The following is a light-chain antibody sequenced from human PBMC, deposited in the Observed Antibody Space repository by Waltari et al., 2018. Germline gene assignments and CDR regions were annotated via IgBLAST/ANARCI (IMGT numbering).Light chain of an antibody. J-gene: IGLJ2*01. CDR2: QDS. CDR3: QAWGSNTVI. V-gene: IGLV3-1*01. CDR1: KLGDEY. Sequence: SYELTQPPSVSVSPGQTASITCSGHKLGDEYASWYQQKPGQSPVLVIYQDSKRPPGIPERFFVSNSGNTPTLTISGTQSMDEAYYYCQAWGSNTVIFGGGTKLTVL.